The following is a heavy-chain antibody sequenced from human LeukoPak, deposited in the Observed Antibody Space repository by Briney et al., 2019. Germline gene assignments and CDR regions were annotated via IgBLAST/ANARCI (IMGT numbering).Heavy chain of an antibody. J-gene: IGHJ5*02. D-gene: IGHD2-2*01. V-gene: IGHV4-59*02. CDR1: GDSVSSTY. CDR2: IYYSGST. Sequence: SETLSLTCSVSGDSVSSTYWSWIRQPPGKGLEWIGYIYYSGSTDSNPSLKSRVTISVDTSKNQFSLKLSSVTAADTAVYYCARECSSTSCYVPFDPWGQGTLVTVSS. CDR3: ARECSSTSCYVPFDP.